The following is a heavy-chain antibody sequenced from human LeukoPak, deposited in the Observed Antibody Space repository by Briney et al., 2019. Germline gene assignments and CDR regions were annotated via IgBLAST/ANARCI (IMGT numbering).Heavy chain of an antibody. CDR1: GFTFSAST. Sequence: GGSLRLSCAASGFTFSASTMAWVRQAPGKGLEWVSAIDNQIFYADSVKGRFAISRDDSRNTLYLQMNSLRVEDSAIYYCARDRFGDYDYWGQGTLVTVSS. D-gene: IGHD4-17*01. CDR2: IDNQI. CDR3: ARDRFGDYDY. V-gene: IGHV3-23*01. J-gene: IGHJ4*02.